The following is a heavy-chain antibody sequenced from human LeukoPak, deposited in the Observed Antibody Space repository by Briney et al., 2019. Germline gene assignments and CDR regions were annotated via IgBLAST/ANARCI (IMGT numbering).Heavy chain of an antibody. CDR3: ATTVTTGLLGAFDI. V-gene: IGHV4-34*01. J-gene: IGHJ3*02. D-gene: IGHD4-17*01. Sequence: SETLSLTCAVYGGSFSGYYWSWIRQPPGKGLEWIGEINHSGSTNYNPSLKSRVTISVDTSKNQFSLKLSSVTAADTAVYYCATTVTTGLLGAFDIWGQGTMVTVSS. CDR2: INHSGST. CDR1: GGSFSGYY.